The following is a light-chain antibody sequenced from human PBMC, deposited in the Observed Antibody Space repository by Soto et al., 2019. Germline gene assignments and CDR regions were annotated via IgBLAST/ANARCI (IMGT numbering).Light chain of an antibody. CDR1: SSDVGGYNS. Sequence: QSVLTQPASVSGSPGQSITISCTGTSSDVGGYNSVSWFQQHPSKAPKLIIYEVSHRPSGVSIRFSGSKSDNTASLTISGLQAEDEADYYCNSYRHSTTLVFGTGTKVTVL. CDR3: NSYRHSTTLV. CDR2: EVS. V-gene: IGLV2-14*01. J-gene: IGLJ1*01.